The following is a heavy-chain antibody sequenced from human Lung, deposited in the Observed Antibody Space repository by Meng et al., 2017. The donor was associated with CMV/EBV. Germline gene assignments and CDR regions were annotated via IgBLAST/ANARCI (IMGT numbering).Heavy chain of an antibody. V-gene: IGHV5-51*01. Sequence: GESLKISCKGSGYNFDSYWIGWVRQMPGKGLEWMGLIYPGDSDTRYSPAFQGQVTISADKSISTAYLQWSGLKASDTAMYYCARRGSTWFVDYWGQGPLVTVSS. CDR3: ARRGSTWFVDY. CDR2: IYPGDSDT. D-gene: IGHD3-10*01. CDR1: GYNFDSYW. J-gene: IGHJ4*02.